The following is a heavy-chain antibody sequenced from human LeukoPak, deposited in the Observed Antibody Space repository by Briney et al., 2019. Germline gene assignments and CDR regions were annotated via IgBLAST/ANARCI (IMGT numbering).Heavy chain of an antibody. CDR1: GGSISSSSYY. V-gene: IGHV4-39*01. CDR2: IYYSGST. J-gene: IGHJ3*02. D-gene: IGHD3-3*01. CDR3: ARVGYYDFWSGYYQAFDI. Sequence: SETLSLTCTVSGGSISSSSYYWGWIRQPPGKGLEWIGSIYYSGSTYYNPSLKSRVTISVDTSKNQFSLKLSSVTAADTAVYYCARVGYYDFWSGYYQAFDIWGQGTMVTVSS.